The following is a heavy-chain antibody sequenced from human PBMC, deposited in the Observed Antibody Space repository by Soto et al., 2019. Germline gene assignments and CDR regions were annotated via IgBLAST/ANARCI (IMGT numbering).Heavy chain of an antibody. CDR3: AKGGIAARRPFDY. CDR2: ISGSGGST. CDR1: GFTFSSYA. J-gene: IGHJ4*02. D-gene: IGHD6-6*01. Sequence: PGGSLRLSCAASGFTFSSYAMSWVRQAPAKGLEWVSAISGSGGSTYYADSVKGRFTISRDNSKNTLYLQMNSLRAEDTAVYYCAKGGIAARRPFDYRAQRTLVTVSS. V-gene: IGHV3-23*01.